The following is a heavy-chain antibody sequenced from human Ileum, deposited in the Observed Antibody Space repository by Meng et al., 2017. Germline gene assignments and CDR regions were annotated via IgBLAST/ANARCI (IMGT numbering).Heavy chain of an antibody. J-gene: IGHJ4*02. CDR1: SGSFTNNQYY. CDR2: IYYGGST. V-gene: IGHV4-39*01. Sequence: QLRLLESGPGLVKPPVTPSLTCSVSSGSFTNNQYYWVWIRRPPGKGLEWIGSIYYGGSTYYNPSLKSRVTISVDTSTNQFSLKLISVTAADTAVYYCARRAHYGDPPRWGQGTLVTVSS. CDR3: ARRAHYGDPPR. D-gene: IGHD4-17*01.